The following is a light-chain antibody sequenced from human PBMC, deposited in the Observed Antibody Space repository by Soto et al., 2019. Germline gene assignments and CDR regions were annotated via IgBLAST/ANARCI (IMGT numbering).Light chain of an antibody. CDR3: MQSIQFPIT. V-gene: IGKV1-9*01. Sequence: IQLTQSPSSLSASVGDRVTITCRASQGISSNLAWYQQKPGKAPKLLIYAASTLQSGVPSRFSGSGSGTDFTLKISRVEAEDVGVYYCMQSIQFPITFGQGTRLEIK. CDR2: AAS. CDR1: QGISSN. J-gene: IGKJ5*01.